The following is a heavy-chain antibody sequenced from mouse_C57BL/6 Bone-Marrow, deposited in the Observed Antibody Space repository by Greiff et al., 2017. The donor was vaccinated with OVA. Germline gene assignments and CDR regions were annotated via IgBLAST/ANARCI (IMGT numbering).Heavy chain of an antibody. Sequence: VQLQQPGAELVRPGSSVKLSCKASGYTFTSYWMDWVKQRPGQGLEWIGNIYPSDSETHYNQKFKDKATLTVDKSSSTAYMQLSSLTSEDSAVYYCAMADSSGCPMGYWGQGTSVTVSS. CDR3: AMADSSGCPMGY. V-gene: IGHV1-61*01. D-gene: IGHD3-2*02. CDR1: GYTFTSYW. J-gene: IGHJ4*01. CDR2: IYPSDSET.